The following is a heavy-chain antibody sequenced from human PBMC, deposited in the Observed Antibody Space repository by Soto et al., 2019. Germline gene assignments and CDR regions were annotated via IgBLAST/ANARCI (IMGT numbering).Heavy chain of an antibody. CDR3: AMGALYYYYGMDV. V-gene: IGHV3-23*01. CDR2: ISGSGGST. J-gene: IGHJ6*02. Sequence: GGSPGSACAASGFTFSSHAMSWVRQAPGKGLEWVSAISGSGGSTYYADPVKGRFTISRDNSKNTLYLQMNSLRAEDTAVYYCAMGALYYYYGMDVCGQGTTVTFSS. CDR1: GFTFSSHA.